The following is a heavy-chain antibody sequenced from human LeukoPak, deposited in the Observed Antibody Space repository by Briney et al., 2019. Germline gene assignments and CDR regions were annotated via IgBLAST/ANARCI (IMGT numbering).Heavy chain of an antibody. Sequence: GGSLRLSCAASGFTFSSYDMHWVRQATGKGLEWVSAIGTAGDTYYPGSVKGRFTISRENAKNSLYLQMNSLRAGDTAVYYCARGGYYDSSGYYSYFQHWGQGTLVTVSS. D-gene: IGHD3-22*01. CDR1: GFTFSSYD. V-gene: IGHV3-13*04. J-gene: IGHJ1*01. CDR3: ARGGYYDSSGYYSYFQH. CDR2: IGTAGDT.